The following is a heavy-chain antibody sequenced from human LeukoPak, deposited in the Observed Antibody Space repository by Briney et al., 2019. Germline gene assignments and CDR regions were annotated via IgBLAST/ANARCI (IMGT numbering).Heavy chain of an antibody. V-gene: IGHV3-23*01. D-gene: IGHD6-19*01. CDR1: GFTFSSYA. Sequence: PGGSLRLSCAASGFTFSSYAMSWVRQAPGKGLEWVSAISGSGGSTYYADSVKGRFTISRDNSKNTLYLQMNSLRAEDTAVYYCARGGRSSGPPRGAFDIWGQGTMVTVSS. CDR3: ARGGRSSGPPRGAFDI. J-gene: IGHJ3*02. CDR2: ISGSGGST.